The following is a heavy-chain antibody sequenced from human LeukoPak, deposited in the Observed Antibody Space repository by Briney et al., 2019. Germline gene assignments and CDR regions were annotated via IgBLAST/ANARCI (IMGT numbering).Heavy chain of an antibody. D-gene: IGHD3-16*02. V-gene: IGHV3-49*04. Sequence: GGSLKLSCTASGFTFGDYAMSWVRQAPGKGLEWVALIRSKAYGGTTEYAASVKGRFTISRDDSKSIAYLQMSSLKSEDTAVYYCSRARPDYVWGSYRYPWGQGILVTVSS. CDR1: GFTFGDYA. J-gene: IGHJ5*02. CDR3: SRARPDYVWGSYRYP. CDR2: IRSKAYGGTT.